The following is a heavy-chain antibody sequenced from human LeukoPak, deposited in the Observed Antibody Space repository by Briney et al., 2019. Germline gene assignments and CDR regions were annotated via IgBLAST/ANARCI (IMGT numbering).Heavy chain of an antibody. CDR1: GFTFSSYA. D-gene: IGHD3-22*01. CDR2: ISSSSSYI. J-gene: IGHJ4*02. Sequence: PGGSLRLSCAASGFTFSSYAMHWVRQAPGKGLEWVSSISSSSSYIYYADSVKGRFTISRDNAKNSLYLQMNSLRAEDTAVYYCAREEGYCYDSSGPFDYLGQGTLVTVSS. V-gene: IGHV3-21*01. CDR3: AREEGYCYDSSGPFDY.